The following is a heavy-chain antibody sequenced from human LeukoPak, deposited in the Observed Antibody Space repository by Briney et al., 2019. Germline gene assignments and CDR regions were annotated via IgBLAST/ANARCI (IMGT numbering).Heavy chain of an antibody. CDR1: GFTFSVYW. J-gene: IGHJ4*02. CDR2: IKQDGSEK. D-gene: IGHD1-26*01. CDR3: ARFSLVVGAMGYYFDY. Sequence: GGSLRLSCAASGFTFSVYWMSWVRQAPGKGLAWVANIKQDGSEKYYVDSLKGRFTISRDNAKNSLYLQMNSLRAEDTAVYYCARFSLVVGAMGYYFDYWGQGTLVTVSS. V-gene: IGHV3-7*01.